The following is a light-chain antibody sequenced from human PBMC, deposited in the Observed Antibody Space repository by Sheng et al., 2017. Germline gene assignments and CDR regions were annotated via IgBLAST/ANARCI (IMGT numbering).Light chain of an antibody. J-gene: IGLJ1*01. CDR1: SSNIGSNY. V-gene: IGLV1-44*01. CDR2: STN. CDR3: AAWDDSLNGLYV. Sequence: QSVLTQPPSASGTPGQRVTISCSGSSSNIGSNYVYWYQQLPGTAPKLLIYSTNQRPSGVPDRFSGSQSGTSASLAIGGLQSEDEADYYCAAWDDSLNGLYVFGTGTKVTVL.